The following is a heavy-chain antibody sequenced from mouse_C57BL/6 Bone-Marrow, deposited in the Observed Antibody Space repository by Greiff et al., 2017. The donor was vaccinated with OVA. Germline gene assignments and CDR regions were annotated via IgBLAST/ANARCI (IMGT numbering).Heavy chain of an antibody. CDR1: GYTFTSYW. CDR3: ARERELVCAMDY. V-gene: IGHV1-55*01. CDR2: IYPGSGST. Sequence: QVQLQQPGAELVKPGASVKLSCKASGYTFTSYWITWVKQRPGQGLEWIGDIYPGSGSTNYNEKFKSKATLTVDTSTNTAYLQLSSLTSEDTAVFNWARERELVCAMDYWGQGTSVTVSS. J-gene: IGHJ4*01.